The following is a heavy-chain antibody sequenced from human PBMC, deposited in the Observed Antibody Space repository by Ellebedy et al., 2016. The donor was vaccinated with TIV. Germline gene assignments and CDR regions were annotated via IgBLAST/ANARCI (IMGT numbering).Heavy chain of an antibody. D-gene: IGHD2/OR15-2a*01. CDR1: GFTFSSYA. Sequence: GESLKISCAGSGFTFSSYAMNWVRQAPGKGLEWVSVIYSGGSTYYADSVKGRFTISRDNSKNTVYLQMNSLRAEDTAVYYCARGVLSGYWGQGTLVTVSS. CDR2: IYSGGST. CDR3: ARGVLSGY. J-gene: IGHJ4*02. V-gene: IGHV3-53*01.